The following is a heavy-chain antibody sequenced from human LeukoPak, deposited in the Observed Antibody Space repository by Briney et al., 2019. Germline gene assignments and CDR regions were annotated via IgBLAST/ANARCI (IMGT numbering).Heavy chain of an antibody. J-gene: IGHJ6*03. D-gene: IGHD3-16*02. CDR3: ARDGPPPYDYVWGSYHNYYYYYYMDV. V-gene: IGHV1-18*01. Sequence: ASVKVSCKASGGTFSSYAISWVRQAPGQGLEWMGWISAYNGNTNYAQKLQGRVTMTTDTSTSTAYMELRSLRSDDTAVYYCARDGPPPYDYVWGSYHNYYYYYYMDVWGKGTTVTISS. CDR1: GGTFSSYA. CDR2: ISAYNGNT.